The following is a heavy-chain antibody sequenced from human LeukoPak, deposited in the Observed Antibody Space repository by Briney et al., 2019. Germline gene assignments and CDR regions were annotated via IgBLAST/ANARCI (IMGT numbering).Heavy chain of an antibody. D-gene: IGHD4-17*01. CDR3: ARASGHYGDYPFDY. J-gene: IGHJ4*02. CDR2: IWYDGSNK. V-gene: IGHV3-33*01. Sequence: PGRSLRLSCAASGFTFSSYGMHWVRQAPGKGLEWVAVIWYDGSNKYYADSVKGRFTVSRDNSKNTLYLQMNSLGAEDTAVYYCARASGHYGDYPFDYWGQGTLVTVSS. CDR1: GFTFSSYG.